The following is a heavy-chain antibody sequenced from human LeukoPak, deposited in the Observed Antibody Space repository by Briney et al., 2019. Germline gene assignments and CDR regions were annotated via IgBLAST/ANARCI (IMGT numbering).Heavy chain of an antibody. J-gene: IGHJ5*02. V-gene: IGHV1-2*02. CDR1: GYTFTDYY. Sequence: ASVKVSCKASGYTFTDYYIHWVRQTPGQGLEWMGWINPNSGGTNYAQKFQGRVTMTRDTSISTAYMELRSLRSDDTAVYYCARERIHYDSSGYYPSWFDPWGQGTLVTVSS. CDR3: ARERIHYDSSGYYPSWFDP. D-gene: IGHD3-22*01. CDR2: INPNSGGT.